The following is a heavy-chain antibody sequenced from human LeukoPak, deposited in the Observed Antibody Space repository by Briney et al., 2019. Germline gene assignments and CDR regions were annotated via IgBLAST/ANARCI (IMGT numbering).Heavy chain of an antibody. CDR1: GFTFSTYA. V-gene: IGHV3-23*01. J-gene: IGHJ4*02. CDR3: ADHFPYCSRGSCSYFDH. CDR2: VSAGGDAT. D-gene: IGHD2-15*01. Sequence: GGSLRLSCAASGFTFSTYAMSWVRQAPGKGLEWVCAVSAGGDATFYADSVKGRFTVSRDNPKNTLSLQMNSLRGEDTAIYYCADHFPYCSRGSCSYFDHWGQGTLVTVSS.